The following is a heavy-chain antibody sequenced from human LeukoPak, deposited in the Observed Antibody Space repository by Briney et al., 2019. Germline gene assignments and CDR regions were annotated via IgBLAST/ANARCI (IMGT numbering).Heavy chain of an antibody. V-gene: IGHV3-7*01. CDR2: INQDKRQI. CDR1: GFTFSSYW. CDR3: ARLRDAVTKFDS. D-gene: IGHD2-8*01. Sequence: GGSLRLSCAGSGFTFSSYWMSWVRQAPGKGLEWVASINQDKRQIQYVESVKGRFTISRDNAKSSLFPQMNSLRVEDTAVYYCARLRDAVTKFDSWGQGTLVTVSS. J-gene: IGHJ4*02.